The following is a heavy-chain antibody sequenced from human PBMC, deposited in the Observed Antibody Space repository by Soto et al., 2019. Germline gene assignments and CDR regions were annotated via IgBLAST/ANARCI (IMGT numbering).Heavy chain of an antibody. CDR2: SYYSGST. CDR3: ARDRIVVVPAGAYYYYGMDV. D-gene: IGHD2-2*01. CDR1: GGSISSGGYY. Sequence: QVQLQESGPGLVKPSQTLSLTCTVSGGSISSGGYYWSWIRQHPGKGLEWIGYSYYSGSTYYNPSLKSRVTISVDTSKNQFSLKLSSVTAADTAVYYCARDRIVVVPAGAYYYYGMDVWGQGTTVTVSS. V-gene: IGHV4-31*03. J-gene: IGHJ6*02.